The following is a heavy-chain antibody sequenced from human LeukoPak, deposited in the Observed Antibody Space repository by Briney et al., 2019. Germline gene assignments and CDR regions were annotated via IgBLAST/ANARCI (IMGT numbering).Heavy chain of an antibody. CDR3: ARDRCSSTSCYYYYGMDV. CDR2: INTNTGNP. CDR1: GYTFTGYA. J-gene: IGHJ6*02. D-gene: IGHD2-2*01. V-gene: IGHV7-4-1*02. Sequence: ASVRVSCKASGYTFTGYAMNWVRQAPGQGLEWMGWINTNTGNPTYAQGFTGRFVFSLDTSVSTAYLQISSLKAEDTAVYYCARDRCSSTSCYYYYGMDVWGQGTTVTVSS.